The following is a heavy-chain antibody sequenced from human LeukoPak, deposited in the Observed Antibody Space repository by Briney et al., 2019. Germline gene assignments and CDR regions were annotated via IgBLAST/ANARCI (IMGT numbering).Heavy chain of an antibody. J-gene: IGHJ4*02. D-gene: IGHD3-22*01. Sequence: GGSLRLSCAASGFTFSSYWMHWVRQAPGKGLEWVSSIRSSTTYVYYADSVKGRFTISRDNAKNSLYLQMNSLRAEDTAVYYCARDSLIMIVGRQKRGLDYWGQGTLVTVSS. CDR1: GFTFSSYW. V-gene: IGHV3-21*01. CDR2: IRSSTTYV. CDR3: ARDSLIMIVGRQKRGLDY.